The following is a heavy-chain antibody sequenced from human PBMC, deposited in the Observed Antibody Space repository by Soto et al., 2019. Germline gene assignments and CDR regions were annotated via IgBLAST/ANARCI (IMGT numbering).Heavy chain of an antibody. CDR2: INNDGSNP. J-gene: IGHJ4*02. D-gene: IGHD1-26*01. V-gene: IGHV3-74*01. Sequence: GGSLRLSCAASGFTFSRYWIHWVRQAPGKGLVWVSRINNDGSNPSYADFVKGRFTISRDNAKNTLYLQMNSLRADDTAVYYCERVGAATGVYFFDYGGQEPRVPVPS. CDR1: GFTFSRYW. CDR3: ERVGAATGVYFFDY.